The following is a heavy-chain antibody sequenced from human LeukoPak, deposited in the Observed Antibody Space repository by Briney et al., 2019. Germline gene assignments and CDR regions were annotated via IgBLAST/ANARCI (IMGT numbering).Heavy chain of an antibody. CDR2: ISGSGGST. V-gene: IGHV3-23*01. CDR1: GFTFSSYG. D-gene: IGHD1-26*01. J-gene: IGHJ4*02. Sequence: PGGSLRLSCAASGFTFSSYGMSWVRQAPGKGLEWVSAISGSGGSTYYADSVKGRFTISRDNSKNTLYLQMNSLRAEDTAVYYCATSGSYPAIVRNPLDYWGQGTLVTVSS. CDR3: ATSGSYPAIVRNPLDY.